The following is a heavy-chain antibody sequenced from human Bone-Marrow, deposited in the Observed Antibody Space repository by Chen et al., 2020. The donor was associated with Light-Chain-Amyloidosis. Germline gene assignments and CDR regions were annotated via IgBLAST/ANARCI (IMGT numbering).Heavy chain of an antibody. J-gene: IGHJ4*02. V-gene: IGHV3-23*04. Sequence: VQLVESGGGLVQPGGSLSLSCVGSGFTFSNYAMTWVRQAPGKGLEWVSVARGGDGPTYYADSWGGRFTIYRDNSKNTLYLQMNSLRAEDTAVYYCAKDRCTSISCSDFDYWGQGTLVTVSS. CDR3: AKDRCTSISCSDFDY. CDR2: ARGGDGPT. CDR1: GFTFSNYA. D-gene: IGHD2-2*01.